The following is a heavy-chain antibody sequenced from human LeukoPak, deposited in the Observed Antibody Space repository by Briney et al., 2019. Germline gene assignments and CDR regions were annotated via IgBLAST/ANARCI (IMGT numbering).Heavy chain of an antibody. CDR2: ISSSSSTI. D-gene: IGHD3-10*01. Sequence: GGSLRLSCAASGFTFSSYSTNWVRQAPGKGLEWVSYISSSSSTIYYADSVKGRFTISRDNAKNSLYLQMNSLRAEDTAVYYCARDRYYYGSGSPSYWGQGTLVTVSS. V-gene: IGHV3-48*01. CDR1: GFTFSSYS. CDR3: ARDRYYYGSGSPSY. J-gene: IGHJ4*02.